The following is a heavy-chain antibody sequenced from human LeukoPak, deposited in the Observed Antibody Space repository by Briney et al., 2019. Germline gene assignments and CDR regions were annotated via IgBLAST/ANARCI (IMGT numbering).Heavy chain of an antibody. D-gene: IGHD1-26*01. CDR3: AKVTGSYFFDY. CDR1: GFTVSSYA. J-gene: IGHJ4*02. V-gene: IGHV3-23*01. Sequence: GGSLRLSCAASGFTVSSYAMSWVRQAPGKGLKWVSAISGSGGSTYYADSVRGRFTISRDNSKNTLYLQMNSLRAEDTAVYYCAKVTGSYFFDYWGQGTLVTVSS. CDR2: ISGSGGST.